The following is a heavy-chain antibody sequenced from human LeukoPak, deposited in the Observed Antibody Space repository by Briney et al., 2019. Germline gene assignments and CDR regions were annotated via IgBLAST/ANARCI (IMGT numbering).Heavy chain of an antibody. Sequence: GESLKISCKGSGYSFTSYWIGWVRQMPGKGLEWMGIIYPGDSDTRYSPSFQGQVTISADKSISTAYLQWSSLKASDTAMYYCARQYSVVTDLDWFDPWGQGTLVTVSS. CDR2: IYPGDSDT. V-gene: IGHV5-51*01. D-gene: IGHD2-21*02. CDR1: GYSFTSYW. J-gene: IGHJ5*02. CDR3: ARQYSVVTDLDWFDP.